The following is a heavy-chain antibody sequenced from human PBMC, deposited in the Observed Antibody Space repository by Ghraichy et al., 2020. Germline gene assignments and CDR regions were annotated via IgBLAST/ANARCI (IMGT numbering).Heavy chain of an antibody. V-gene: IGHV1-2*04. CDR1: GYTFTGYY. J-gene: IGHJ3*02. CDR2: INPNSGGT. CDR3: AREPTGTIVDAFDI. Sequence: ASVKVSCKASGYTFTGYYMHWVRQAPGQGLEWMGWINPNSGGTNYAQKFQGWVTMTRDTSISTAYMELSRLRSDDTAVYYCAREPTGTIVDAFDIWGQGTMVTVSS. D-gene: IGHD3-9*01.